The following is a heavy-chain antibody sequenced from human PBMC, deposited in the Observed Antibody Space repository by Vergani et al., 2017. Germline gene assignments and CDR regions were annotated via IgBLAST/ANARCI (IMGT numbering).Heavy chain of an antibody. CDR2: IYHSGST. Sequence: QLQLQESGPGLVKPSETLSLSCRVSGDSISRSHYYWGFIRQPPGKGLEWIGYIYHSGSTYCNPSLKSRVTISVDRSKNQFSLKLSSVTAADTAVYYCARLRYDSSGYYYGNYFDYWGQGTLVTVSS. V-gene: IGHV4-30-2*01. J-gene: IGHJ4*02. D-gene: IGHD3-22*01. CDR3: ARLRYDSSGYYYGNYFDY. CDR1: GDSISRSHYY.